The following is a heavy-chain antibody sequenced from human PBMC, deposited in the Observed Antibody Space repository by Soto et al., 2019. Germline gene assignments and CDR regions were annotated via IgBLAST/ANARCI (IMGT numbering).Heavy chain of an antibody. V-gene: IGHV3-30*18. CDR1: GFTFSSYG. J-gene: IGHJ3*02. Sequence: QVQLVESGGGVVQPGRSLRLSCAASGFTFSSYGMHWVRQAPGKGLEWVAVISYDGSNKYYADSVKGRFTISRDNSKNTLYLQMNSLRAEDTAVYYCAKVIPSPHDYHQAFDIWGQGTMVTVSS. CDR2: ISYDGSNK. CDR3: AKVIPSPHDYHQAFDI. D-gene: IGHD4-17*01.